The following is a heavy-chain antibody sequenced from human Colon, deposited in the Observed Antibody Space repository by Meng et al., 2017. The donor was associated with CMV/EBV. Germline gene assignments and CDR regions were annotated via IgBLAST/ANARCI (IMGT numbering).Heavy chain of an antibody. CDR3: ARAGAEVTRSFDL. CDR2: VSEKNGET. Sequence: AFGYMFAIYGITGVRQAPGQGLEWMGWVSEKNGETRYGQNFQGRVTVTRDTSTNTAYMELRSLRSDDSAVYYCARAGAEVTRSFDLWGQGTLVTVSS. D-gene: IGHD3-9*01. V-gene: IGHV1-18*01. CDR1: GYMFAIYG. J-gene: IGHJ4*02.